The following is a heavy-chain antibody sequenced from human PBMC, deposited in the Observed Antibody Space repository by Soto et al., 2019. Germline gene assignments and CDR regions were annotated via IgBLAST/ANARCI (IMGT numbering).Heavy chain of an antibody. Sequence: SETLSLTCAVYEGSCSGYYGSWIRQPPGKGLEWIGEINHSGSTNYNPSLKSRVTISVDTSKNQFSLKLSSVTAADTAVYYCARVREPLTGGPWFDPWGQGTLVTVSS. J-gene: IGHJ5*02. CDR2: INHSGST. CDR3: ARVREPLTGGPWFDP. CDR1: EGSCSGYY. D-gene: IGHD1-26*01. V-gene: IGHV4-34*01.